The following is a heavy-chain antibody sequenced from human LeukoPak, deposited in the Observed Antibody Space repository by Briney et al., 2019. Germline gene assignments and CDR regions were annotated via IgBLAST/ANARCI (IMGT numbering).Heavy chain of an antibody. D-gene: IGHD1-14*01. CDR2: ISWNSGII. CDR3: AKESHHRYGMDV. V-gene: IGHV3-9*01. CDR1: GFTFDDYG. Sequence: QPGGSLRLSCAASGFTFDDYGMHWVRQALGGGLEWVSGISWNSGIIDYADSVKGRFTISRDNAKNSLYLQMNSLRAEDTALYYCAKESHHRYGMDVWGQGTTVTVSS. J-gene: IGHJ6*02.